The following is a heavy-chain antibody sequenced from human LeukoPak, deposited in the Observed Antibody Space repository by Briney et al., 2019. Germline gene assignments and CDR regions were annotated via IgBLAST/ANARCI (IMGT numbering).Heavy chain of an antibody. CDR3: ARAPGSGWFFDY. CDR1: GFTFSSYA. V-gene: IGHV3-30-3*01. J-gene: IGHJ4*02. CDR2: ISYDGSNK. Sequence: GRSLRLSCAASGFTFSSYAMHWVRQAPGKGLEWVAVISYDGSNKYYADSVKGRFTISRDNSKNTLYLQMNSLRAEDTAVYYCARAPGSGWFFDYWGQGTLVTVSS. D-gene: IGHD6-19*01.